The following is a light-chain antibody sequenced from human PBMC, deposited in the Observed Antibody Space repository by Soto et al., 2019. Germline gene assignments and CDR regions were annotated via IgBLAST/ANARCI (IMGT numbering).Light chain of an antibody. CDR3: SSYTSTSTL. CDR1: SNDVGAYKY. V-gene: IGLV2-14*01. CDR2: EVS. J-gene: IGLJ3*02. Sequence: QSALTQPASVSGSPGQSITISCTGTSNDVGAYKYVSWYQQLPGKAPKLMIYEVSNLPSGVSNRFSGSKSGNTASLTISGLKAEDEADYYCSSYTSTSTLFGGGTKLTLL.